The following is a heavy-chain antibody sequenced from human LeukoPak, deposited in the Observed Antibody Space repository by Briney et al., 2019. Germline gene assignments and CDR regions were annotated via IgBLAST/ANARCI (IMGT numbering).Heavy chain of an antibody. Sequence: ASVKVSCKASGYTFTSYDINWVRQATGQGLEWMGRMNPNSGNTGYAQKFQGRVTMTRNTSISTAYMELSSLRSEDTAVYYCARGVRLRCSGGSCYQLYYFDYWGQGTLVTVSS. J-gene: IGHJ4*02. CDR1: GYTFTSYD. V-gene: IGHV1-8*01. CDR3: ARGVRLRCSGGSCYQLYYFDY. D-gene: IGHD2-15*01. CDR2: MNPNSGNT.